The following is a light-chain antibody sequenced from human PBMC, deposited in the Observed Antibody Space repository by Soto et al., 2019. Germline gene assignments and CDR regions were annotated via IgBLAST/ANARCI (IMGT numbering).Light chain of an antibody. CDR3: SSYASSSTLV. V-gene: IGLV2-14*01. J-gene: IGLJ3*02. CDR1: NTDVGGYDY. Sequence: QSALTQPASVSGSPGQSITISCTGTNTDVGGYDYVSWYQKHPGKVPKLIIYEVTNRPSGISSRFSGSKSGKTASLTISGLQAEDEADYYCSSYASSSTLVFGGGTKLTVL. CDR2: EVT.